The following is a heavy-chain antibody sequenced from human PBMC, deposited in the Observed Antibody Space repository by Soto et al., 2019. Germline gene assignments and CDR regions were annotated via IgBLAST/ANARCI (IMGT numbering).Heavy chain of an antibody. CDR1: CGSFSGYY. D-gene: IGHD3-10*01. Sequence: SDTLSLTCAVYCGSFSGYYWSWIRQPPGKGLEWIGEINHSGSTNYNPSLKSRVTISVDTSKNQFSLKLSSVTAADTAVYFCARVLYGPGSSNWFDPWGQGTLVTVSS. CDR2: INHSGST. J-gene: IGHJ5*02. CDR3: ARVLYGPGSSNWFDP. V-gene: IGHV4-34*01.